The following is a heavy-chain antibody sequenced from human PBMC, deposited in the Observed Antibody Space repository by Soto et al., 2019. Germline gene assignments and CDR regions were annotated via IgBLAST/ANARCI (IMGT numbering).Heavy chain of an antibody. CDR1: GFPLSNYD. CDR3: ARALFLGTLFHFYYGMDV. D-gene: IGHD7-27*01. V-gene: IGHV3-48*02. Sequence: LRLSCAASGFPLSNYDMNWVRLAPGKGLEWLSYISSSSGTIYYADSVKGRFTISRDNAKNSLSLQMNSLRDEDTAVYFCARALFLGTLFHFYYGMDVWGQGTTVTVSS. CDR2: ISSSSGTI. J-gene: IGHJ6*02.